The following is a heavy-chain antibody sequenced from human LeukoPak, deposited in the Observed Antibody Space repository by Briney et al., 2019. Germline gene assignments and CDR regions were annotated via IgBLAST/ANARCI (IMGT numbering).Heavy chain of an antibody. CDR2: IYSGGST. CDR3: ARSGWSPHYFDY. V-gene: IGHV3-66*01. D-gene: IGHD6-19*01. J-gene: IGHJ4*02. Sequence: GGSLRLSCAASGFTVSSNYMSWVRQAPGKGLEWVSVIYSGGSTYYADSVKGRLTISRDNSKNTLYLQMNSLRAEDTAVYYCARSGWSPHYFDYWGQGTLVTVSS. CDR1: GFTVSSNY.